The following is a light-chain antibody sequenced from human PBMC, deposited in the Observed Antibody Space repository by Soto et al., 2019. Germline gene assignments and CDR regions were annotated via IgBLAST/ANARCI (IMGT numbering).Light chain of an antibody. CDR1: QSVSSSY. V-gene: IGKV3-15*01. CDR2: GAS. J-gene: IGKJ5*01. Sequence: EIVLTQSPGTLSLSPGERATLSCRASQSVSSSYLAWYQQKPGQSPRLLIYGASTRATGIPARFSGSGSGTEFTLTISSLQSEDFAGYYCQQYNNWTPFTFGQGTRL. CDR3: QQYNNWTPFT.